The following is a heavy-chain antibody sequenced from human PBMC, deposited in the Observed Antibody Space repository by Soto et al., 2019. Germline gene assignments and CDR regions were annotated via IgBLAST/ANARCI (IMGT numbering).Heavy chain of an antibody. V-gene: IGHV2-70*04. CDR2: IDWDDDK. D-gene: IGHD2-15*01. CDR3: ARMFHCSGGTCPFDY. Sequence: SCPTLVNPTQTLTLTCTSSGFSLSTSGMRVSWIRQPPGKALEWLARIDWDDDKFYNTSLKTRLTISKDSSKNQVVLTMTNMDPVDTATYYCARMFHCSGGTCPFDYWGQGAMVTVYS. CDR1: GFSLSTSGMR. J-gene: IGHJ4*02.